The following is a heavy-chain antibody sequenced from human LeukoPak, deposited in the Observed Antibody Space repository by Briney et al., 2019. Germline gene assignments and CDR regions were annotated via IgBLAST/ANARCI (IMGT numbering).Heavy chain of an antibody. CDR3: AREGATVTTYGMDV. CDR2: ISSSGSTI. CDR1: GFTFNSYE. J-gene: IGHJ6*04. Sequence: PGGSLRLSCAASGFTFNSYEMNWVRQAPGKGLEWVSYISSSGSTIYYAGSVKGRFTISRDNAKNSLYLQMNSLRAEDTAVYYCAREGATVTTYGMDVWGKGTTVTVSS. D-gene: IGHD4-17*01. V-gene: IGHV3-48*03.